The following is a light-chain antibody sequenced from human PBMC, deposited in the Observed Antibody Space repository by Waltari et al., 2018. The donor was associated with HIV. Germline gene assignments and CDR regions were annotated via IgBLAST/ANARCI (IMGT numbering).Light chain of an antibody. CDR1: SSTIGSTT. V-gene: IGLV1-44*01. CDR2: SNN. J-gene: IGLJ3*02. Sequence: QSVLTQPPSASAPPGQRVTISCSGSSSTIGSTTVNWYQQLPGTAPKLLIYSNNHRPSGVPDRFSGSKSGTSASLAISGLQSEDEADYYCTAWDDGLSDPVFGGGTKLTVL. CDR3: TAWDDGLSDPV.